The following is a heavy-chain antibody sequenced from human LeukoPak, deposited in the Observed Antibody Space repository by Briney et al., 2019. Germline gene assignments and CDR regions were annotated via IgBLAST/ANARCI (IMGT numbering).Heavy chain of an antibody. Sequence: SETLSLACTVSGGSISSYYWSWIRQPPGKGLEWIGFIYYGGSTNYNPSLKSRVTISVDTSKNHFSLKLSSVTAADTAVYYCASGTLLDYWGQGTLVTVSS. V-gene: IGHV4-59*01. CDR2: IYYGGST. CDR1: GGSISSYY. CDR3: ASGTLLDY. D-gene: IGHD3-10*01. J-gene: IGHJ4*02.